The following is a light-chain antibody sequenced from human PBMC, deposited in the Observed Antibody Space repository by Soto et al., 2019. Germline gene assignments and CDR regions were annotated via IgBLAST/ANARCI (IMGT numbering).Light chain of an antibody. V-gene: IGLV2-14*03. CDR1: SSDIGSSNY. CDR2: DVS. J-gene: IGLJ3*02. Sequence: QSALTQPASLSGSPGQSITISCTGTSSDIGSSNYVSWYQQHPGKAPQLMIFDVSYRPSGISDRFSGSKSGNTASLTISGIQPEDEADYYCSSYGASSTLFGGGTKVTVL. CDR3: SSYGASSTL.